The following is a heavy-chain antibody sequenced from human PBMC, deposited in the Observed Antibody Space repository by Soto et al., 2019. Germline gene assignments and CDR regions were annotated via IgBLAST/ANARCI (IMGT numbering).Heavy chain of an antibody. D-gene: IGHD3-10*01. V-gene: IGHV3-30-3*01. CDR3: ARDMDPRILWFGELFLGHDAFDI. J-gene: IGHJ3*02. CDR1: GFTFSSYA. Sequence: GGSLRLSCAASGFTFSSYAMHWVRQAPGKGLEWVAVISYDGSNKYYADSVKGRFTISRDNSKNTLYLQMNSLRAEDTAVYYCARDMDPRILWFGELFLGHDAFDIWGQGTMVTVSS. CDR2: ISYDGSNK.